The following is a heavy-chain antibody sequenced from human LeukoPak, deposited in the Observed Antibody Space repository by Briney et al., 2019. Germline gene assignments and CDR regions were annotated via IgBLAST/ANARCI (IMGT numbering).Heavy chain of an antibody. J-gene: IGHJ6*03. V-gene: IGHV4-34*01. CDR3: STVLKLISRYYDSSSSPDGYYYYMDV. CDR1: CGSFSGYY. Sequence: SETLSLTCAVYCGSFSGYYWSWIRQPPGKGLEWIGEINHSGSTNYNPSLKSRVTISVDTSKNQFSLKLSSVTAADTAVYYCSTVLKLISRYYDSSSSPDGYYYYMDVWGKGTTVTVSS. CDR2: INHSGST. D-gene: IGHD3-22*01.